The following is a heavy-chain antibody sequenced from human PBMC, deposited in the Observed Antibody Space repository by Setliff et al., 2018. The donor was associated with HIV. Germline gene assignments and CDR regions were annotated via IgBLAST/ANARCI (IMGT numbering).Heavy chain of an antibody. CDR3: ARGGVYYYDSSGWSMDY. CDR1: GGTFSSYA. CDR2: IIPVFGTT. Sequence: ASVKVSCKASGGTFSSYAISWVRQAPGQGLDWRGGIIPVFGTTNYAQKFQGRVTITADESTSKAYMELSSLRSEDTAVYYCARGGVYYYDSSGWSMDYWGQGTLVTVSS. J-gene: IGHJ4*02. V-gene: IGHV1-69*13. D-gene: IGHD3-22*01.